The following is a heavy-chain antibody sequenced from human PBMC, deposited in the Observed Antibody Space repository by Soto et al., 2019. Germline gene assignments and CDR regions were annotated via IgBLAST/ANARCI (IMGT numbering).Heavy chain of an antibody. CDR1: GGSISSSNW. V-gene: IGHV4-4*02. J-gene: IGHJ4*02. CDR2: IYHSGST. Sequence: PSETLSLTCAVSGGSISSSNWWSWVRQPPGKGLEWIGEIYHSGSTNYNPSLKSRVTISVDKSKNQFSLKLSSVTAADTAVYYCARSPAGTSYYFDYWGQGTLVTVSS. CDR3: ARSPAGTSYYFDY. D-gene: IGHD1-1*01.